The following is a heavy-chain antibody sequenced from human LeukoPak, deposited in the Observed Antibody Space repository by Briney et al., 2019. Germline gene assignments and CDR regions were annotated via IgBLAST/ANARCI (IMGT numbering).Heavy chain of an antibody. V-gene: IGHV4-39*01. CDR2: IYYSGST. D-gene: IGHD6-13*01. J-gene: IGHJ4*02. Sequence: KPSETLSLTCTVSGGSISSSSYYWGWIRQPPGKGLEWIGSIYYSGSTYYNPSLKSRVTISVDTSKNQFSLKLSSVTAADTAVYYCARLEGDEQLVIYWGQGTLVTVSS. CDR1: GGSISSSSYY. CDR3: ARLEGDEQLVIY.